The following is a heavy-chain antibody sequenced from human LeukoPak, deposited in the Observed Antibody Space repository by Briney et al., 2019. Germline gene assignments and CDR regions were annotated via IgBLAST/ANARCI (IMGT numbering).Heavy chain of an antibody. CDR1: GASVDNSAFY. J-gene: IGHJ4*02. Sequence: PSETLSLTCAVSGASVDNSAFYWGWIRQSPGKGLEWIGNIYHTGSTTHGNKDLSGHTDYAPSLKSRVTISVDASRNQFSLNLISVTAADTGLYYCARLGVGDGGSRHFDSWGQGILVTVSS. CDR2: IYHTGSTTHGNKDLSGHT. CDR3: ARLGVGDGGSRHFDS. D-gene: IGHD2-15*01. V-gene: IGHV4-39*01.